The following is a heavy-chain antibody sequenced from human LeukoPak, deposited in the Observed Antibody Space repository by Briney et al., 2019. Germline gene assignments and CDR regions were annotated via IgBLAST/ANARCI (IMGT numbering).Heavy chain of an antibody. CDR3: TREVGLYYDSSGYYDY. J-gene: IGHJ4*02. Sequence: LSLTCTVSGGSMTRYYWSWVRQPPGKGLEWVGFIRSKAYGGTTEYAASVKGRFTISRDDSKSIAYLQMNSLKTEDTAVYYCTREVGLYYDSSGYYDYWGQGTLVTVSS. V-gene: IGHV3-49*04. CDR1: GGSMTRYY. CDR2: IRSKAYGGTT. D-gene: IGHD3-22*01.